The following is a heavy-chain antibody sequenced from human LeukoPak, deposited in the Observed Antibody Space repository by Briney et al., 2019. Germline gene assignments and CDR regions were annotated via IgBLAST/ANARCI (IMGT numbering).Heavy chain of an antibody. CDR2: ISYSGST. J-gene: IGHJ1*01. CDR3: ARQDFSMVRGVKFFQN. D-gene: IGHD3-10*01. Sequence: SETLSLTCTVSGGSISSSTYYWGWIRQPPGKGLEWIGSISYSGSTYSNPSLKSRLTISVDTSKNQFSLELSSVTAADTAVYYCARQDFSMVRGVKFFQNWGQGTLVTVSS. CDR1: GGSISSSTYY. V-gene: IGHV4-39*01.